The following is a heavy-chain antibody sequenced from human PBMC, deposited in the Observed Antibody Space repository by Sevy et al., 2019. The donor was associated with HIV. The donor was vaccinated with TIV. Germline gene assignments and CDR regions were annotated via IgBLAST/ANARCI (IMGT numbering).Heavy chain of an antibody. D-gene: IGHD3-22*01. CDR3: ARDPTRSYYDSSGYYHGYFQH. J-gene: IGHJ1*01. CDR1: GYTFTGYY. Sequence: ASVKVSCKAPGYTFTGYYMHWVRQAPGQGLEWMGWINPNSGGTNYAQKFQGRVTMTRDTSISTAYMELSRLRSDDTAVYYCARDPTRSYYDSSGYYHGYFQHWGQGTLVTVSS. CDR2: INPNSGGT. V-gene: IGHV1-2*02.